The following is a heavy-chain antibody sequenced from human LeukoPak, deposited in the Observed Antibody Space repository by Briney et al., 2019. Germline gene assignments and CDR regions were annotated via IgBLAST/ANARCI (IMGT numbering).Heavy chain of an antibody. CDR3: AKEEQLVRFIWFDP. Sequence: GGSLRLSCAVSGFTFSSYAMSWVRQAPGKGLEWVSAISDSGGSTYYADSVKGRSTISKDNSKNTLYLQMNSLRAEDTAVYYCAKEEQLVRFIWFDPWGQGTLVTVSS. J-gene: IGHJ5*02. V-gene: IGHV3-23*01. CDR1: GFTFSSYA. CDR2: ISDSGGST. D-gene: IGHD6-13*01.